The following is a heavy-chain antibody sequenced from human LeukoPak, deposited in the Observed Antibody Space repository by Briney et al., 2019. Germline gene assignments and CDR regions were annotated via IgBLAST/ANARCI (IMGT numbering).Heavy chain of an antibody. CDR2: TYYRSKWYN. Sequence: SQTLSLTCAISGDSVSSNSAAWNWIRQSPSRGLEWLGRTYYRSKWYNDYAVSVKSRITINPDTSKNQFSLQLNSVTPEDTAVYYCARDSTYYYGSGNHYYYYYYMDVWGKGATVTVSS. V-gene: IGHV6-1*01. CDR1: GDSVSSNSAA. D-gene: IGHD3-10*01. CDR3: ARDSTYYYGSGNHYYYYYYMDV. J-gene: IGHJ6*03.